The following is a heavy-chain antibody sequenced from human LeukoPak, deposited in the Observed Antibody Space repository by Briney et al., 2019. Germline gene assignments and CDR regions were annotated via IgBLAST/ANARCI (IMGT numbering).Heavy chain of an antibody. CDR3: AKDVWWSVS. Sequence: GGSLRLSCVASGFTFSNHAMTWDRQAPGKGLEWVSAISADAVDTFYAPSVKGRFTISRDNSKNTLYLQINSLRAEDTAMYYCAKDVWWSVSWGQGTLVTVSS. V-gene: IGHV3-23*01. J-gene: IGHJ5*02. CDR2: ISADAVDT. D-gene: IGHD2-8*02. CDR1: GFTFSNHA.